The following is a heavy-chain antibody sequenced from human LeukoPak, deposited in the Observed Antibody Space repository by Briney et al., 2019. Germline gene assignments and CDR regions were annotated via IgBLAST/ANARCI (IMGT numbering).Heavy chain of an antibody. Sequence: GSLRLSCAASGFTFGSHAMSWIRQPPGKGLEWIGEINHSGSTNYNPSLKSRVTISVDTSKNQFSLKLSSVTAADTAVYYCARGRRSSWYSFWGQGTLVTVSS. V-gene: IGHV4-34*01. CDR1: GFTFGSHA. CDR3: ARGRRSSWYSF. CDR2: INHSGST. D-gene: IGHD6-13*01. J-gene: IGHJ4*02.